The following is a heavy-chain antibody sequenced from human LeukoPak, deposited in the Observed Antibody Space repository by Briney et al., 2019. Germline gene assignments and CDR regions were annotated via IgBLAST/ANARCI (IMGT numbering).Heavy chain of an antibody. CDR1: GYTFTSYY. CDR2: INPSGGST. CDR3: AVWRYFDWPLDY. Sequence: GASVKVSCKASGYTFTSYYMHWVRQAPARGVEWVGIINPSGGSTSYAQKIQGRVTMTRDTSTSTVYIELSSLRSEDTAVYCCAVWRYFDWPLDYWGQGTLVTVSS. J-gene: IGHJ4*02. V-gene: IGHV1-46*01. D-gene: IGHD3-9*01.